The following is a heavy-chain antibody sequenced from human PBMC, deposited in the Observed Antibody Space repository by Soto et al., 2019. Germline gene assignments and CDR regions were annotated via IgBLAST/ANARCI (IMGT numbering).Heavy chain of an antibody. V-gene: IGHV4-4*02. CDR1: GDSIISDKW. Sequence: SETLSLTCAVSGDSIISDKWWSWVRQAPGKGLEWIGEIHHGGNSKYNPSLKSRVIISVDRSKNQFSLNLTSVTDADTAVYYSARGGSQQQRDYWGQGTLVTVSS. J-gene: IGHJ4*02. CDR2: IHHGGNS. D-gene: IGHD3-16*01. CDR3: ARGGSQQQRDY.